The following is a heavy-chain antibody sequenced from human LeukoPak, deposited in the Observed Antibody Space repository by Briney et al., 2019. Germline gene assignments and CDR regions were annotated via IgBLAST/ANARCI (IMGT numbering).Heavy chain of an antibody. V-gene: IGHV3-48*01. D-gene: IGHD3-10*01. CDR3: AKDHKVYYGSGSYYNLFDY. CDR2: ISFISSTI. Sequence: GGSLRLSCAASGFTFSDYNMRWVRQAPGKGLEWVSYISFISSTIYYADSVKGRFTISRDNSKNTLYLQMNSLRAEDTAVYYCAKDHKVYYGSGSYYNLFDYWGQGTLVTVSS. CDR1: GFTFSDYN. J-gene: IGHJ4*02.